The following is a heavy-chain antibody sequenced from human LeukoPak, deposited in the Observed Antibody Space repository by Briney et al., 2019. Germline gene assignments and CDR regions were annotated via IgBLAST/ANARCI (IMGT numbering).Heavy chain of an antibody. V-gene: IGHV3-7*03. CDR2: INQNGIEI. Sequence: GGSLRLSCTASGFTFSTYWMSWVRQAPGKGLEWVANINQNGIEIYYLDSVKGRFTISRDNPKNSLYLQMNSLRAEDTAFYHCARDYSSSSQDYWGQGTLVTVSS. D-gene: IGHD6-6*01. CDR3: ARDYSSSSQDY. CDR1: GFTFSTYW. J-gene: IGHJ4*02.